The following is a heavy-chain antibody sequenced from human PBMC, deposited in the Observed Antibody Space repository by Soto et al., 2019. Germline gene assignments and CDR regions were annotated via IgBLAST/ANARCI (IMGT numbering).Heavy chain of an antibody. CDR3: ARDRGVAPPVAGNTHYYYYMDV. J-gene: IGHJ6*03. CDR1: GYSFTNYG. V-gene: IGHV1-18*01. D-gene: IGHD6-19*01. CDR2: ISAYNGDT. Sequence: QDQLVQSGGEVKKPGASVKVSCKASGYSFTNYGITWVRQAPGQGFEWMGWISAYNGDTNYAQKLQGRGTMTPDASTSTAYLELRSLRSDDTAVYYCARDRGVAPPVAGNTHYYYYMDVWGKGTTVTVSS.